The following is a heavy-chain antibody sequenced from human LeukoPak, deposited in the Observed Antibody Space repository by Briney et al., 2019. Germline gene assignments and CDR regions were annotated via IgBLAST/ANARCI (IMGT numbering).Heavy chain of an antibody. Sequence: SGGSLRLSCTASGPTFSTSGFNWVRQAPGKGLEWVASIGPTGSDRYHADSIKGRFTISRDSANNFLYLQMNSLRAEDTAVYYCATETNGRHYDYWGQGTLLTVSS. D-gene: IGHD1-14*01. CDR3: ATETNGRHYDY. V-gene: IGHV3-21*06. CDR2: IGPTGSDR. J-gene: IGHJ4*02. CDR1: GPTFSTSG.